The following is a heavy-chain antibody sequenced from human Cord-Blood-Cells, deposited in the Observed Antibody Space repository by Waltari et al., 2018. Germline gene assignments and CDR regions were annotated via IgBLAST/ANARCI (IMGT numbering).Heavy chain of an antibody. J-gene: IGHJ3*02. Sequence: EVQLVESGGGLVQPGGSLRLSCAASGFTFSSYSMNWVRQAPGKGLDWVSYISSSSSTIYYADSVKGRFTISRDNAKNSLYLQMNSLRAEDTAVYYCARFPSRRGGAFDIWGQGTMVTVSS. D-gene: IGHD3-10*01. CDR2: ISSSSSTI. CDR1: GFTFSSYS. CDR3: ARFPSRRGGAFDI. V-gene: IGHV3-48*01.